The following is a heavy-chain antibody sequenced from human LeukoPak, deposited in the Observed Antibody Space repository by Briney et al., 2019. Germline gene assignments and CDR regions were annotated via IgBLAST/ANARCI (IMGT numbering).Heavy chain of an antibody. CDR2: ISYDGSNK. V-gene: IGHV3-30-3*01. J-gene: IGHJ4*02. CDR3: TTMIVVTRDYFDY. Sequence: HPGRSLRLSCAASGFTFSSYAMHWVRQAPGKGLEWVAVISYDGSNKYYADSVKGRFTISRDNSKNTLYLQMNSLRAEDTAVYYCTTMIVVTRDYFDYWGQGTLVTVSS. CDR1: GFTFSSYA. D-gene: IGHD3-22*01.